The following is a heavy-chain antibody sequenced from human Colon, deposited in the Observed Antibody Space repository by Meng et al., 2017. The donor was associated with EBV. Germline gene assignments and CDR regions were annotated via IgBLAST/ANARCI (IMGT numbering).Heavy chain of an antibody. D-gene: IGHD1-14*01. CDR2: IYYSGNT. CDR1: GGAMSSGDYF. J-gene: IGHJ5*02. CDR3: ARAEYYNWFDP. V-gene: IGHV4-30-4*01. Sequence: QVQVQESGPGLVKPSQTLSLTCTVSGGAMSSGDYFWNWIRQPPGKGLEWIGYIYYSGNTYYNPSLKSRVTISIDTSKNQFSLKLSSVTAADTAVYYCARAEYYNWFDPRGQGTLVTVSS.